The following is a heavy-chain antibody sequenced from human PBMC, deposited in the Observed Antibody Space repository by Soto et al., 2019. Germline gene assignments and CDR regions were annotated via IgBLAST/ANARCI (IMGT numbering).Heavy chain of an antibody. Sequence: SETLSLTCTVSGGSISSYYWSWIRQPPGKGLEWIGYIYYSGSTNYNPSLKSRVTISVDTSKNQFSLKLSSVTAADTAVYYCARVLYDFWSGYYVGPGHNDYYGMDVWGQWTTVTLSS. CDR2: IYYSGST. V-gene: IGHV4-59*01. J-gene: IGHJ6*02. CDR3: ARVLYDFWSGYYVGPGHNDYYGMDV. D-gene: IGHD3-3*01. CDR1: GGSISSYY.